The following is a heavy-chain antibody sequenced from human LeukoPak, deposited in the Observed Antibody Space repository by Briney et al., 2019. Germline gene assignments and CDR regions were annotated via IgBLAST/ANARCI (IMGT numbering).Heavy chain of an antibody. J-gene: IGHJ3*02. CDR1: GGSISSYY. V-gene: IGHV4-59*01. D-gene: IGHD1-26*01. CDR2: IYYSGST. Sequence: PSETLSLTCTVSGGSISSYYWSWIRQPPGKGLEWIGYIYYSGSTNYNPSLKSRVTISVDTSKNQFSLKLSSVTAADTAVYYCARDGYSGSYYAFDIWGQGTMVTVSS. CDR3: ARDGYSGSYYAFDI.